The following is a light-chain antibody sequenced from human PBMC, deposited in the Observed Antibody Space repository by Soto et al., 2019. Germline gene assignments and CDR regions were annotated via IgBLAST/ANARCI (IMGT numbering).Light chain of an antibody. CDR1: TSNIGNNF. Sequence: QSVLTQPPSVSASPGEKVTISCSGRTSNIGNNFVAWYRQLPGAAPQLLIHTNNKRPSGVSARFSGSKSGSSATLGITGLQPGDEAHYYCGTWDYSVTAFVFGGGTKLTVL. CDR2: TNN. V-gene: IGLV1-51*01. J-gene: IGLJ2*01. CDR3: GTWDYSVTAFV.